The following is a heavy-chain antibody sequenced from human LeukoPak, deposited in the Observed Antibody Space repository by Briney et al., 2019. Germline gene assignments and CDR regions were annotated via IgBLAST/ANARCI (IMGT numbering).Heavy chain of an antibody. CDR1: GFTFSRYW. Sequence: GGSLRLSCAASGFTFSRYWMHWVRQAPGKGLVWVSRINSDVSSTSYADSVKGRFTISRDNDKNTLYLQMNSLRAEDTAVYYCARGYDSSGYYYADAFDIWGQGTTVSVSS. D-gene: IGHD3-22*01. V-gene: IGHV3-74*01. CDR2: INSDVSST. J-gene: IGHJ3*02. CDR3: ARGYDSSGYYYADAFDI.